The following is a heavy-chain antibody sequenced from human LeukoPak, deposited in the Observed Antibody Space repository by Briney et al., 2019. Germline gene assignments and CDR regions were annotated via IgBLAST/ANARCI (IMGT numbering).Heavy chain of an antibody. CDR1: GFTFSSYG. CDR2: IYYRGNT. Sequence: GSLRLSCAASGFTFSSYGMSWVRQAPGKGLEWIGGIYYRGNTYYNPPLKSRVTISVDTSKNQFSLKLSSVTAADTAVYYCAREGSITMIVVPIAGYFDYWGQGTLVTVSS. D-gene: IGHD3-22*01. CDR3: AREGSITMIVVPIAGYFDY. J-gene: IGHJ4*02. V-gene: IGHV4-39*07.